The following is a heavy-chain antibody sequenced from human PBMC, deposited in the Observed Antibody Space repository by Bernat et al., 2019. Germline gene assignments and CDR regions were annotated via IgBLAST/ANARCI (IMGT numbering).Heavy chain of an antibody. CDR2: INRDGSAA. Sequence: EVQLVESGGDLVQPGGSLRLSCATSGFTFSSYWMHWVRQAPGKGLVWFSRINRDGSAASYADSVKGRFIISRDIAQNTLDLQMNSLRAEDTAVYFCARDLVYCSGGRCYNWYFDLWGRGTLVTVSS. CDR3: ARDLVYCSGGRCYNWYFDL. D-gene: IGHD2-15*01. V-gene: IGHV3-74*01. CDR1: GFTFSSYW. J-gene: IGHJ2*01.